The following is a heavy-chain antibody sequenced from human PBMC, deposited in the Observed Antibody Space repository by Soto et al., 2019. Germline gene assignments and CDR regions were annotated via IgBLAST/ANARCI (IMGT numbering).Heavy chain of an antibody. CDR1: GITFSNHA. CDR3: AKFFDSSGYSPG. V-gene: IGHV3-23*01. J-gene: IGHJ4*02. Sequence: PGGSLRLSCAASGITFSNHALSWVRQAPGKGLEWVSGISGSGANTHYADSVKGRFTISRDNSKNTLSLQMNSLSPDDTAVYYCAKFFDSSGYSPGWGQGTLVTVSS. D-gene: IGHD3-22*01. CDR2: ISGSGANT.